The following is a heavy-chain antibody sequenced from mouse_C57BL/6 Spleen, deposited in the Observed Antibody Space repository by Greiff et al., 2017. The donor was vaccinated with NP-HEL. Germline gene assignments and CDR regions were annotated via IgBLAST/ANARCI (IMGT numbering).Heavy chain of an antibody. V-gene: IGHV1-75*01. CDR2: IFPGSGST. D-gene: IGHD1-1*01. Sequence: VQLQQSGPELVKPGASVKISCKASGYTFTDYYINWVKQRPGQGLEWIGWIFPGSGSTYYNEKFKGKATLPVDKSSSTAYMLRSSLTSEDSAVYFCARRHSVTTVVEGGFDYWGQGTTLTVSS. J-gene: IGHJ2*01. CDR3: ARRHSVTTVVEGGFDY. CDR1: GYTFTDYY.